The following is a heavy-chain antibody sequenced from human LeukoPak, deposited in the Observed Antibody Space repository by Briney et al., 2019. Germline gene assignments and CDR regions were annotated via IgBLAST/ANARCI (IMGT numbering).Heavy chain of an antibody. CDR1: AFTFSSYA. Sequence: GRSLTLSCAPSAFTFSSYAMSWVRQPPGNGLEWVSAISGIGCSTYYADSVKGRFTICRHNSKHTLYLQMNSVRAEDTAVYYCAKDRPNYGLNDCFDPWGQGTLVTVSS. CDR3: AKDRPNYGLNDCFDP. D-gene: IGHD1-7*01. J-gene: IGHJ5*02. CDR2: ISGIGCST. V-gene: IGHV3-23*01.